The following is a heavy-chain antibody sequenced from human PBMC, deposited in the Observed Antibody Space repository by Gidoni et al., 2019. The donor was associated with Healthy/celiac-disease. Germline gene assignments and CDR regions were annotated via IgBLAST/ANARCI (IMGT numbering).Heavy chain of an antibody. CDR3: AKDLGITIFGVVTKYGMDV. V-gene: IGHV3-30*18. CDR1: GFTFSSYG. CDR2: ISYDGSNK. J-gene: IGHJ6*02. Sequence: QVQLVESGGGVVQPGRSLRLSCAASGFTFSSYGMHWVRQAPGKGLGWLALISYDGSNKYYADSVKGRFTISRDNSKNTLYLQMNSLRAEDTAVYYCAKDLGITIFGVVTKYGMDVWGQGTTVTVSS. D-gene: IGHD3-3*01.